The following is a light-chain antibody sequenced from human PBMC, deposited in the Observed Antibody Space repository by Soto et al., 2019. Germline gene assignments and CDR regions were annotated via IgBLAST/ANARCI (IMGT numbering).Light chain of an antibody. V-gene: IGLV9-49*01. Sequence: QPVLTQPPSASASLGASVTLTCTLSSGYSNYKVDWYQQRPGKGPRFVMRVGTGGIVGSKADGIPDRFSVLGSGLNRYLTIKNIQEEDESDYHCGADHGSGSNFVVVFGGGTKLTVL. CDR3: GADHGSGSNFVVV. J-gene: IGLJ2*01. CDR2: VGTGGIVG. CDR1: SGYSNYK.